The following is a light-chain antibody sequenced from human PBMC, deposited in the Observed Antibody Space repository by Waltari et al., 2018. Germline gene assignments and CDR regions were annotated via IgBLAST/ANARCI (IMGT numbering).Light chain of an antibody. CDR2: DVN. V-gene: IGLV2-14*03. CDR1: RSDVGGDDS. J-gene: IGLJ2*01. Sequence: QSALPQPAPVSGSPGQSITLSCTGRRSDVGGDDSVSWYEDHPGQAPKVIIYDVNKRPSGVSDRFSGSKSGNTASLTISGLQAEDEATFYCSSQSTKNGVIFGGGTKVTVL. CDR3: SSQSTKNGVI.